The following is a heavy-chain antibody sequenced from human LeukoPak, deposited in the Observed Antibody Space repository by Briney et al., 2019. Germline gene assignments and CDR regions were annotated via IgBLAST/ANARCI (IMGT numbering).Heavy chain of an antibody. CDR3: NRGTMVRGVITQFDP. Sequence: KASQTLSLTCTVSGDPISSDAYYWSWIRQHPGKGLERIGYIYYSGSTYYNPSLKSRVTISVDTSKNQFSLKLSSVTAADTAVYYCNRGTMVRGVITQFDPWGQGTLVTVSS. CDR1: GDPISSDAYY. J-gene: IGHJ5*02. V-gene: IGHV4-31*03. D-gene: IGHD3-10*01. CDR2: IYYSGST.